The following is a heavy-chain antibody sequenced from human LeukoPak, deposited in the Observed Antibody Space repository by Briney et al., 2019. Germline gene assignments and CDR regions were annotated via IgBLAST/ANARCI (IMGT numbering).Heavy chain of an antibody. J-gene: IGHJ4*02. CDR2: ISSSSSTI. Sequence: GGSLSLSCAASGFTFSSYSMNWVRQAPGKGLEWVSYISSSSSTIYYADSVKGRFTISRDNAKNSLYLQMNSLRAEDTAVYYCARDRYSGSYSGYFDYWGQGTLVTASS. V-gene: IGHV3-48*04. CDR1: GFTFSSYS. D-gene: IGHD1-26*01. CDR3: ARDRYSGSYSGYFDY.